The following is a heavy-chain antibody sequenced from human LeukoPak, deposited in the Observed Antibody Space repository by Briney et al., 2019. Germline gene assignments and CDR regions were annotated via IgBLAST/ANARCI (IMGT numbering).Heavy chain of an antibody. Sequence: GESLKISCQTSGFPFTNFWIGWVRQMPGKGLEWMGIIYPGDSDTKYSPSFRGQVTMSADKSTSTAYLQWGTLKASDTAMYFCARGDASMATGFNYWGQGTLVTVSS. J-gene: IGHJ4*01. D-gene: IGHD6-6*01. CDR2: IYPGDSDT. CDR3: ARGDASMATGFNY. CDR1: GFPFTNFW. V-gene: IGHV5-51*01.